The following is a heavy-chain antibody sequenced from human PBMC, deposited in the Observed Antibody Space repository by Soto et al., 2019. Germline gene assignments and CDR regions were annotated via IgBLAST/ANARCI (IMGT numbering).Heavy chain of an antibody. CDR1: GGTFSTYA. CDR2: IIPMFGAP. J-gene: IGHJ5*02. V-gene: IGHV1-69*12. Sequence: QVQLVQSGAEVKEPGSSVKVSCKTYGGTFSTYATSWVRQAPGQGLEWMGGIIPMFGAPNYAQRFLGRVTITADESTSTVFMELRSLRSEDTAVYYCVRAGIRVVIISHFDPWGQGTLVTVSS. CDR3: VRAGIRVVIISHFDP. D-gene: IGHD3-10*01.